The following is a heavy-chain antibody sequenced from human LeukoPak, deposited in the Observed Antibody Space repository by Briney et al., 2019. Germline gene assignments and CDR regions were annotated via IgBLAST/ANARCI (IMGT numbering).Heavy chain of an antibody. CDR1: GFTFSSYW. Sequence: PGGSLRLSCAASGFTFSSYWMSWVRQAPGKGLEWVANIKQDGSEKYYVDSVKGRFTISRDNAKNALYLQMNSLRAEDTAMYYCAKGRIAVAHYYGMDVWGQGTTVTVSS. CDR3: AKGRIAVAHYYGMDV. J-gene: IGHJ6*02. D-gene: IGHD6-19*01. CDR2: IKQDGSEK. V-gene: IGHV3-7*01.